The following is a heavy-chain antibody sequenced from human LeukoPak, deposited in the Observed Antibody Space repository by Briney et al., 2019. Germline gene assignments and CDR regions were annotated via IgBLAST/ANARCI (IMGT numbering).Heavy chain of an antibody. D-gene: IGHD1-26*01. CDR1: GGSFSGYY. V-gene: IGHV4-34*01. CDR3: ARHSGSYYDNYDY. J-gene: IGHJ4*02. Sequence: PSETLSLTCAVYGGSFSGYYWSWIRQPPGKGLEWTGEINHSGSTNYNPSLKSRVTISVDTSKNQFSLKLNSMTATDTAVYYCARHSGSYYDNYDYWGQGTLVTVSS. CDR2: INHSGST.